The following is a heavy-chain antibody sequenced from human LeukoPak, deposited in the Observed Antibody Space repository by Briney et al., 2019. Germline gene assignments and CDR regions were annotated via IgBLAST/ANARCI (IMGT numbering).Heavy chain of an antibody. D-gene: IGHD3-22*01. CDR1: GGSISSGSYY. J-gene: IGHJ5*02. CDR2: IYHSGST. CDR3: ARDSSGYGWFDP. V-gene: IGHV4-39*07. Sequence: SETLSLTCTVSGGSISSGSYYWSWIRQPPGKGLEWIGSIYHSGSTYYNPSLKSRVTISVDTSKNQFSLKLSSVTAADTAVYYCARDSSGYGWFDPWGQGTLVTVSS.